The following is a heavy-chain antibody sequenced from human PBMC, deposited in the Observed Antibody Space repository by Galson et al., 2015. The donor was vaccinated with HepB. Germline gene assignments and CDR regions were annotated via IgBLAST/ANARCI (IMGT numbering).Heavy chain of an antibody. CDR2: INPNSGGT. D-gene: IGHD3-10*01. CDR3: ARFGDSPYLPGANWFDP. Sequence: SVKVSCKASGYTFTGYYMHWVRQAPGQGLEWMGRINPNSGGTNYAQKFQGRVTMTRDTSISTAYMELSRLRSDDTAVYYCARFGDSPYLPGANWFDPWGQGTLVTVSS. J-gene: IGHJ5*02. V-gene: IGHV1-2*06. CDR1: GYTFTGYY.